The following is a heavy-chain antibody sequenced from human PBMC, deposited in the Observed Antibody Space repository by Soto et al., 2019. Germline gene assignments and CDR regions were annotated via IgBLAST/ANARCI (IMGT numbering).Heavy chain of an antibody. CDR1: GFTFSSFA. Sequence: GGSLRLSCAASGFTFSSFALSWVRQAPGKGLEWVSAISGSGDGTDYADSVRGRFTISRDNSKNTLYLQMDSLRAEDTAVYYCAGPGYSSQDYWGQGALVTVSS. V-gene: IGHV3-23*01. J-gene: IGHJ4*02. CDR2: ISGSGDGT. D-gene: IGHD5-18*01. CDR3: AGPGYSSQDY.